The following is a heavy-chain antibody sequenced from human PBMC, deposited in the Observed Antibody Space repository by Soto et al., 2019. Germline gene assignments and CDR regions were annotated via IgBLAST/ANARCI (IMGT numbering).Heavy chain of an antibody. Sequence: QLVESGGGLTQAGGSLRLSCVGSGFFFNNYDMHWVRQVRGKGLEWVSAIGAADDPYYSVSVKGRFIVSRDNAQKSLYLKMNTLRAADTAVFFCARAYTGRLPRRGDYYYALDVWGRGTTVTVSS. J-gene: IGHJ6*02. V-gene: IGHV3-13*05. CDR1: GFFFNNYD. CDR2: IGAADDP. D-gene: IGHD2-15*01. CDR3: ARAYTGRLPRRGDYYYALDV.